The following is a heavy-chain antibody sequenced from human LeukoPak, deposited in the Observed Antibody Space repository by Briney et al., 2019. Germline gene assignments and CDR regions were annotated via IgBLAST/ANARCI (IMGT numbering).Heavy chain of an antibody. Sequence: GGSLRLSCAASGFTFSSYWMSWVRQAPGKGLEWVANIKQDGSEKYYVDSEKGRFTISRDNAKNSLYLQMNSLRAEDTAVYYCARGRQNSGSYSDAFDIWGQGTMVTVSS. V-gene: IGHV3-7*01. CDR1: GFTFSSYW. J-gene: IGHJ3*02. CDR2: IKQDGSEK. CDR3: ARGRQNSGSYSDAFDI. D-gene: IGHD1-26*01.